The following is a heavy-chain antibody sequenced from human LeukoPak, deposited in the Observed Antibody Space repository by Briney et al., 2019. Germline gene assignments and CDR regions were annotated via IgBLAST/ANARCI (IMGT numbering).Heavy chain of an antibody. J-gene: IGHJ4*02. Sequence: SETLSLTCTVSGGSISSSSYYWGWIRQPPGKGLEWIGSIYYSGSTYYNPSLKSRVTISVDTAKNQFSLKLSSVTAADTAVYYCARILTGEYFDYWGQGTLVTVSS. CDR2: IYYSGST. D-gene: IGHD7-27*01. CDR3: ARILTGEYFDY. CDR1: GGSISSSSYY. V-gene: IGHV4-39*07.